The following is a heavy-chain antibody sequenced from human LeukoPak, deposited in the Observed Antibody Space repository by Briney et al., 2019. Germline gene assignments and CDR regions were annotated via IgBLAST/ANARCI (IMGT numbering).Heavy chain of an antibody. CDR1: GYTFTSYD. D-gene: IGHD3-22*01. CDR2: MNPNSGNT. J-gene: IGHJ4*02. CDR3: ARGQGYYDSSGYVFDY. V-gene: IGHV1-8*03. Sequence: GASVKVSCKASGYTFTSYDINWVRQATGQGLEWMGWMNPNSGNTGYAQKFQGRVTITRNTSISTAYMELSSLRSEDTAVYYCARGQGYYDSSGYVFDYWGQGTLVTVSS.